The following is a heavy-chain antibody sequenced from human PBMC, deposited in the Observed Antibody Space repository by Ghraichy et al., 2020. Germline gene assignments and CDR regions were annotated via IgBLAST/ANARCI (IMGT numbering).Heavy chain of an antibody. D-gene: IGHD3-9*01. CDR3: AKSEERDYDILTGYGAFDI. V-gene: IGHV3-23*01. CDR1: GFTFSSYA. Sequence: GGSLRLSCAASGFTFSSYAMSWVRQAPGKGLEWVSAISGSGGSTYYADSVKGRFTISRDNSKNTLYLQMNSLRAEDTAVYYCAKSEERDYDILTGYGAFDIWGQGTMVTVSS. J-gene: IGHJ3*02. CDR2: ISGSGGST.